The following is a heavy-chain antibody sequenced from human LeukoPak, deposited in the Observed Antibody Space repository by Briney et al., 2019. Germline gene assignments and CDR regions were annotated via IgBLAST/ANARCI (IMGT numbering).Heavy chain of an antibody. Sequence: GGSLRLSCAASGFTFDDYGMSWVRQAPGKGLEWVSGISESGGITYYADSVKGRFTISRDNSKNTLYLQMNSLRAEDTAVYYCAKGREQQLDEVYYFDYWGQGTLVTVSS. CDR2: ISESGGIT. CDR1: GFTFDDYG. D-gene: IGHD6-13*01. CDR3: AKGREQQLDEVYYFDY. J-gene: IGHJ4*02. V-gene: IGHV3-23*01.